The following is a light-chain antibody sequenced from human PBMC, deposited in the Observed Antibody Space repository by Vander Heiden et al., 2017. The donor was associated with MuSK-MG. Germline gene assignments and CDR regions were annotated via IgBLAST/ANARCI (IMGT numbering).Light chain of an antibody. CDR1: SSNFGAGYD. Sequence: GQRVTISCTGSSSNFGAGYDVHWYRQLPGTAPKLLIYGNSNRPSGVPDRFSGSKSDTSASLAITGLQAEDEADYYCQSFDSSLSHSVFGGGTKLTVL. V-gene: IGLV1-40*01. CDR3: QSFDSSLSHSV. J-gene: IGLJ2*01. CDR2: GNS.